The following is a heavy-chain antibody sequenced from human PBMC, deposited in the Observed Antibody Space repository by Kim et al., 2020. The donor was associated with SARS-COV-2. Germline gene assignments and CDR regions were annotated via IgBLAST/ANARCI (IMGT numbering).Heavy chain of an antibody. CDR3: ARIRLFWSGYYKDNNWFDP. Sequence: SETLSLTCTVSGGSISSSSYYWGWIRQPPGKGLEWIGSIYYSGSTYYNPSLKSRVTISVDTSKNQFSLKLSSVTAADTAVYYCARIRLFWSGYYKDNNWFDPWGQGTLVTVSS. CDR2: IYYSGST. J-gene: IGHJ5*02. D-gene: IGHD3-3*01. V-gene: IGHV4-39*01. CDR1: GGSISSSSYY.